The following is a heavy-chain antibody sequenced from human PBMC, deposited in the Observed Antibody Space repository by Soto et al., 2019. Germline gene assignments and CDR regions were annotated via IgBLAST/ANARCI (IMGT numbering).Heavy chain of an antibody. J-gene: IGHJ4*02. D-gene: IGHD3-9*01. V-gene: IGHV4-31*03. CDR1: GGSISSSSYY. Sequence: PSETLSLTCTVSGGSISSSSYYWTWIRQHPGKGLEWIGHNYYSGNNYYNPSLKSRVTISVDTSKNQFSLKLSSVTAADTAVYYCARESPFEGRYFDYWCQGTPVTVSS. CDR2: NYYSGNN. CDR3: ARESPFEGRYFDY.